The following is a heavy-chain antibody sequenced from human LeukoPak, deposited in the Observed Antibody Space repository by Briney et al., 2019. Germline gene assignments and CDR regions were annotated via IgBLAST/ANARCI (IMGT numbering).Heavy chain of an antibody. J-gene: IGHJ5*02. CDR3: ARADFVDAGPYLIGP. Sequence: ASVSVSFTTSGYSFTDYYIHWVRQAPGQGLEWMGWINPKRGRTSSARKFQGRVTMTRDPSISTVYMDMAWLTSDDTAIYFCARADFVDAGPYLIGPWGQGTLVTVSS. D-gene: IGHD3-3*01. V-gene: IGHV1-2*02. CDR2: INPKRGRT. CDR1: GYSFTDYY.